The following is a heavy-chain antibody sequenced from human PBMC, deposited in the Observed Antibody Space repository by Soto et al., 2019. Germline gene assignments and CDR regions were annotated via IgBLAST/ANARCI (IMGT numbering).Heavy chain of an antibody. V-gene: IGHV3-23*01. Sequence: EVQLLDSGGHLVQPGGSLRLSCAASGFTFSTYAMNWVRQAPGKRLEWVSSITGGGTDTYYADSVKGRFTISRDNSKNTLYLQMNSLRAEDTAVYYCAKMPVYYYDSSGYYDYWGQGTLVTVSS. CDR2: ITGGGTDT. CDR3: AKMPVYYYDSSGYYDY. J-gene: IGHJ4*02. D-gene: IGHD3-22*01. CDR1: GFTFSTYA.